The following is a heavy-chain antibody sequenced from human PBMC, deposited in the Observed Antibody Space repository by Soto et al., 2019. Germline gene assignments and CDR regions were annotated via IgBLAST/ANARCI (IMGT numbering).Heavy chain of an antibody. V-gene: IGHV3-30-3*01. Sequence: GGSLRLSCAASGFTFSSYAMHWVRQAPGKGLAWVAVISYDGSNKYYADSVKGRFTISRDNSKNTLYLQMNSLRAEDTAVYYCARDGYRGALYYYDSSGLYFDYWGQGTLVTVSS. CDR3: ARDGYRGALYYYDSSGLYFDY. CDR2: ISYDGSNK. D-gene: IGHD3-22*01. CDR1: GFTFSSYA. J-gene: IGHJ4*02.